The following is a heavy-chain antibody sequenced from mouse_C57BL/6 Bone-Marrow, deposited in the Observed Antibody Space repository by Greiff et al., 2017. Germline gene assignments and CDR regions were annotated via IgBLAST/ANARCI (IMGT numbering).Heavy chain of an antibody. Sequence: QVQLKESGPELVKPGASVKISCKASGYAFSSSWMNWVKQRPGKGLEWIGRIYPGDGDTNYNGKFKGKATLTADKSSSTAYMQLSSLTSEDSAVYFCASYDGYYPYYAMDYWGQGTSVTVSS. J-gene: IGHJ4*01. CDR2: IYPGDGDT. D-gene: IGHD2-3*01. V-gene: IGHV1-82*01. CDR3: ASYDGYYPYYAMDY. CDR1: GYAFSSSW.